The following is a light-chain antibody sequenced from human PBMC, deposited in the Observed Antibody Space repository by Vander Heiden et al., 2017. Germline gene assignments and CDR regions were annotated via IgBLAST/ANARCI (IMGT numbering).Light chain of an antibody. Sequence: QSVLTKPASASGTPGPRVTITCSGSSANIGSNTVNWYQQLPGTAPKLLIYRKKQRPSGVPDRFSGSKSGTSASLAISGLQSEDEADYYCAAWDDSLNGWVFGGGTKLTVL. V-gene: IGLV1-44*01. J-gene: IGLJ3*02. CDR3: AAWDDSLNGWV. CDR2: RKK. CDR1: SANIGSNT.